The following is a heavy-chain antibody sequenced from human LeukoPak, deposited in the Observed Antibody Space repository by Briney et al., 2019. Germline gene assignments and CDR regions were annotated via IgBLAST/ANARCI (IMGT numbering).Heavy chain of an antibody. CDR3: ARTYYYDSSGYYFDY. D-gene: IGHD3-22*01. J-gene: IGHJ4*02. Sequence: GASVTVSCKASGYTFSSYAISWVRQAPGQGLEWMGGIIPIFDTGNYAQKFQGRLTITADESTSTAYMELSSLRSEDTAVYYCARTYYYDSSGYYFDYWGRGTLVTVSS. CDR2: IIPIFDTG. CDR1: GYTFSSYA. V-gene: IGHV1-69*01.